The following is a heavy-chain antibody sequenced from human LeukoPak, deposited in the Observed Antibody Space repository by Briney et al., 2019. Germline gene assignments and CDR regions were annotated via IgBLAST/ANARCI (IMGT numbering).Heavy chain of an antibody. J-gene: IGHJ3*02. D-gene: IGHD1-26*01. CDR3: ARHSYGRDASDI. V-gene: IGHV4-59*08. CDR2: VYNSGDT. Sequence: PSETLSLTCTVSGGSTSSDYWSWIRQSPGKGLEWVGYVYNSGDTGKNPSLKSRVTILLDTSKNQCSLKLTSVTAADTAVYYCARHSYGRDASDIWGQGTMVTVSS. CDR1: GGSTSSDY.